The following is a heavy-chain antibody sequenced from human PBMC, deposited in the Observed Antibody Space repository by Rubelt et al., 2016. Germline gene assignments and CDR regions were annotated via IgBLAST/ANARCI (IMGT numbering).Heavy chain of an antibody. V-gene: IGHV4-4*07. CDR3: ARVLRDVGSSWGDRWFDS. J-gene: IGHJ5*01. CDR2: IYTSGST. CDR1: GGSISSYY. Sequence: GPGLVRDRVSEGLTCTVSGGSISSYYWSWIRQPAGKGLEWIGRIYTSGSTNYDPSLKSRVTMSVDTSKNQFSLKLSSVTAADTAVYCCARVLRDVGSSWGDRWFDSWGQGTLVTVSS. D-gene: IGHD3-10*01.